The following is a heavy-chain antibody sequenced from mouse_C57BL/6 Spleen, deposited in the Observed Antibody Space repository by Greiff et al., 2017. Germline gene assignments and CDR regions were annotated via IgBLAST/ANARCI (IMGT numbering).Heavy chain of an antibody. CDR3: ARDALWYAAMDY. V-gene: IGHV7-1*01. Sequence: EVMLVESGGGLVQSGRSLRLSCATSGFTFSDFYMEWVRQAPGKGLEWIAASRNKANDYTTEYSASVKGRFIVSRDTSQSILYLQMNALRAEDTAIYYCARDALWYAAMDYWGQGTSGTVSS. D-gene: IGHD1-1*02. CDR1: GFTFSDFY. CDR2: SRNKANDYTT. J-gene: IGHJ4*01.